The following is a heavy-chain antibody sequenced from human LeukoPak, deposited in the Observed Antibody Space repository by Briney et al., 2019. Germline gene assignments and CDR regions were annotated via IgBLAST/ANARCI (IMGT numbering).Heavy chain of an antibody. D-gene: IGHD1-26*01. Sequence: PSETLSLTCTVSGGSISSYYGSWIRQPAGKGLEWIGRIYTSGTTNYNPSLKSRVTMSVDTSKNHFSLKLSSVTAADTAVYYCARGASGSYHYFDYWGQGTLVTVSS. CDR2: IYTSGTT. CDR3: ARGASGSYHYFDY. CDR1: GGSISSYY. J-gene: IGHJ4*02. V-gene: IGHV4-4*07.